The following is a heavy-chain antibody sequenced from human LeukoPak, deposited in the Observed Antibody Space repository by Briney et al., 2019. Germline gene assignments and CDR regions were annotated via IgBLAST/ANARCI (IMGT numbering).Heavy chain of an antibody. V-gene: IGHV4-4*02. CDR1: GGSISSSNW. CDR3: ARKTYDSTGPTPHPDVFDI. CDR2: IYHSGSS. J-gene: IGHJ3*02. Sequence: SGTLSLTCAVSGGSISSSNWWSWVLQPPGKGLEGFGEIYHSGSSNYNPSLKSRVTISVDKSKNQFSLKLSSVTAADTAVYYCARKTYDSTGPTPHPDVFDIWGQGTIVTVSS. D-gene: IGHD3-22*01.